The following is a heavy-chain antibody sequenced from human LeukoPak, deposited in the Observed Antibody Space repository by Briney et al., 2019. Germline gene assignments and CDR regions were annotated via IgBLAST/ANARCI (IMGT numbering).Heavy chain of an antibody. V-gene: IGHV4-59*08. CDR2: IYYTGVT. CDR3: ARHPAGDYDFWSGYSNWFDP. D-gene: IGHD3-3*01. J-gene: IGHJ5*02. Sequence: SETLSLTCTVSGTSITSSYWSWIRQPPGKGLEHIGYIYYTGVTNYSPSLKSRVTMSLDTSKNQFSLKLSSVTAADTAVYYCARHPAGDYDFWSGYSNWFDPWGQGTLVTVSS. CDR1: GTSITSSY.